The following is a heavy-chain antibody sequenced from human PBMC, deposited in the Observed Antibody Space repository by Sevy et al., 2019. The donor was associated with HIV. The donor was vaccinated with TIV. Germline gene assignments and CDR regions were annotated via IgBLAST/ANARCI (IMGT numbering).Heavy chain of an antibody. Sequence: ASVKVSCKASGYTFTSYYMHWVRQAPGQGLEWMGIINPSGGSTSYAQKFQGRVTMTRDTSTSTVYMELSSLRSEDTAVYYCARAGLWGYGSGSRLGAFDIWGQGTMVTVSS. J-gene: IGHJ3*02. CDR2: INPSGGST. CDR3: ARAGLWGYGSGSRLGAFDI. D-gene: IGHD3-10*01. CDR1: GYTFTSYY. V-gene: IGHV1-46*01.